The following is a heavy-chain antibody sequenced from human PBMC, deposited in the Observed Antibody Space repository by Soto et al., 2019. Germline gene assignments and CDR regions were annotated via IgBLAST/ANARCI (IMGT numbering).Heavy chain of an antibody. D-gene: IGHD3-16*01. CDR1: GYSFITYT. CDR2: INGGNGYT. Sequence: ASVKVSCKASGYSFITYTMHWVRQAPGQRLEWMGWINGGNGYTRSAQTFQGRVTFTRDTSANTAYMELSSLRSEDTAVYYCARNRDGLINRPYWFFDLWGRGTLVTVSS. V-gene: IGHV1-3*01. CDR3: ARNRDGLINRPYWFFDL. J-gene: IGHJ2*01.